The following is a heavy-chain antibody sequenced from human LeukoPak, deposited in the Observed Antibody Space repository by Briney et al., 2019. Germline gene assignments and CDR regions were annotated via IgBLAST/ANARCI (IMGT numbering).Heavy chain of an antibody. V-gene: IGHV5-51*01. CDR1: GYSFRRYW. Sequence: GESLKISCKGSGYSFRRYWIGWVRQMPGKGLEWMGVIYPGDSDTRYSPSFQGQVTISADKSISTAYLQWSSLKASDSAIYYCARPSGSYYSFMDFWGQGTLVTVSS. CDR2: IYPGDSDT. CDR3: ARPSGSYYSFMDF. J-gene: IGHJ4*02. D-gene: IGHD1-26*01.